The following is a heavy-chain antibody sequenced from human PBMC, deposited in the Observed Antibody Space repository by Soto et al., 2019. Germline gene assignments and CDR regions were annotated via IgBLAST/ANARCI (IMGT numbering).Heavy chain of an antibody. J-gene: IGHJ6*02. CDR2: LIPILGTA. CDR3: ARRDFPLSYCMDD. Sequence: QVQLVRAGASVKQPGSSVKVSCKASGGTFSSYAISCVRQAPGQGLEWMGWLIPILGTANYAQQFQGRVTLTAYESPSAAYMELSSLRSEDTVLYYRARRDFPLSYCMDDWGQGPKVTVSS. CDR1: GGTFSSYA. V-gene: IGHV1-69*01. D-gene: IGHD3-10*01.